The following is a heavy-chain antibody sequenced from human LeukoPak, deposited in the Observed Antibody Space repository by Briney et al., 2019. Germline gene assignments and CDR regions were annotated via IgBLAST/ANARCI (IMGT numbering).Heavy chain of an antibody. CDR2: IYPGDSDT. V-gene: IGHV5-51*01. D-gene: IGHD2-15*01. CDR3: AGLIGYCSGGSCPLGPYYFDY. J-gene: IGHJ4*02. CDR1: GYSFTSYW. Sequence: RGESLKISCKGSGYSFTSYWIGWVRQMPGKGLEWMGIIYPGDSDTRYSLSFQGQVSISADKSISTAYLQWSSLKASDTAMYYCAGLIGYCSGGSCPLGPYYFDYWGQGTLVTVSS.